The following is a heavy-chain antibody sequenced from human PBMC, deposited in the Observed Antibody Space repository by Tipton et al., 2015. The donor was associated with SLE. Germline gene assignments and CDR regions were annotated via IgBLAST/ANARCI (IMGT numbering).Heavy chain of an antibody. CDR3: ARQASWYNWFDP. D-gene: IGHD6-13*01. CDR2: INHSGST. J-gene: IGHJ5*02. Sequence: TLSLTCTVYGGSFSGYYWSWIRQPPGKGLEWIGEINHSGSTNYNPSLKSRVTISVDTSKNQFSLKLSSVTAADTAVYYCARQASWYNWFDPWGQGTLVTVSS. V-gene: IGHV4-34*01. CDR1: GGSFSGYY.